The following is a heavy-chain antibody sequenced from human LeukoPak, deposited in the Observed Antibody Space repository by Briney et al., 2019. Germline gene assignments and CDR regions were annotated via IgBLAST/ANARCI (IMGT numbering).Heavy chain of an antibody. CDR1: GFTFSSYE. Sequence: PGGSLRLSCAASGFTFSSYEMNWVRQAPGKGLEWVSYISSGGSTIYYADSVKGRFTISRDNAKNSLYLQMNSLRDEDTAVYYCAQQLAVEGNHYYYYGLDVWGQGTTVTVSS. CDR3: AQQLAVEGNHYYYYGLDV. CDR2: ISSGGSTI. D-gene: IGHD6-13*01. J-gene: IGHJ6*02. V-gene: IGHV3-48*03.